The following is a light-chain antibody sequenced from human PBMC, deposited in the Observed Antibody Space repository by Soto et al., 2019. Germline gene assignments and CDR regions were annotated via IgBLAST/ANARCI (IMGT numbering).Light chain of an antibody. CDR1: SSDIGAGHD. CDR2: ANA. Sequence: QSVLTQPPSVSEAPGQRVTISCTGTSSDIGAGHDVHWYQQVPGAAPKLLIYANAIRPSGVPDRFSGSKSGTSASLAITGLRAEDEADYYCQSYESSLSNYVFGPGTKVTVL. J-gene: IGLJ1*01. CDR3: QSYESSLSNYV. V-gene: IGLV1-40*01.